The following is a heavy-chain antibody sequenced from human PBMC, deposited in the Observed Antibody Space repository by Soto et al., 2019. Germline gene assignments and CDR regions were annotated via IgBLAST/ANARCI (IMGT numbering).Heavy chain of an antibody. J-gene: IGHJ4*02. CDR2: IYYSGST. V-gene: IGHV4-59*12. D-gene: IGHD1-20*01. CDR3: ARVTGTTHSDY. CDR1: GGSISSYY. Sequence: PSETLSLTCTVSGGSISSYYWSWIRQPPGKGLEWIGYIYYSGSTNYNPSLKSRVTISVDTSKNQFSLKLSSVTAADTAVYYCARVTGTTHSDYWGQGTLVTVSS.